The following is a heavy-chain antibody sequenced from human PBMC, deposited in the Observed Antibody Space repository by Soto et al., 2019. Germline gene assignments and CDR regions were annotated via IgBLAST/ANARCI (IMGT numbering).Heavy chain of an antibody. D-gene: IGHD5-18*01. V-gene: IGHV1-69*06. CDR1: GVTFSSYA. CDR2: IIPIFGTA. Sequence: SVKVSCKASGVTFSSYAISWVRQAPGQGLEWMGGIIPIFGTANYAQKFQGRVTITADKSTSTAYMELSSLRSEDTAVYYCASPPPVDTAMVTPFHYYGMDVWGQGTTVTVSS. CDR3: ASPPPVDTAMVTPFHYYGMDV. J-gene: IGHJ6*02.